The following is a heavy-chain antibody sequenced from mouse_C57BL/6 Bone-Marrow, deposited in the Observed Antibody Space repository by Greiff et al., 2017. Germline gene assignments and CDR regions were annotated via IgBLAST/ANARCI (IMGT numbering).Heavy chain of an antibody. V-gene: IGHV5-4*03. CDR2: ISDGGSYT. CDR1: GFTFSSYA. J-gene: IGHJ4*01. D-gene: IGHD1-1*01. CDR3: ARGELRSYYYAMDY. Sequence: EVMLVESGGGLVKPGGSLKLSCAASGFTFSSYAMSWVRQTPEKRLEWVATISDGGSYTNNPDNVKGRFTISRANAKNNLYLQMSHLKAEDTAMYDCARGELRSYYYAMDYWGQGTAVTVSS.